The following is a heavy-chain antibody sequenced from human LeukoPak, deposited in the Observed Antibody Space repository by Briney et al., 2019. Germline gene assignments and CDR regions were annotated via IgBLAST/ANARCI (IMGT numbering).Heavy chain of an antibody. J-gene: IGHJ3*02. Sequence: ASVKVSCKVSGYTLTELSMHWVRQAPGKGLEWMGGFDPEDGETIYAQKFQGRVTMTEDTSTDTAYMELSSLRSEDTAVYYCATRRLITMIVVVMGNDAFDIWGQGTMVTVSS. CDR2: FDPEDGET. CDR1: GYTLTELS. CDR3: ATRRLITMIVVVMGNDAFDI. D-gene: IGHD3-22*01. V-gene: IGHV1-24*01.